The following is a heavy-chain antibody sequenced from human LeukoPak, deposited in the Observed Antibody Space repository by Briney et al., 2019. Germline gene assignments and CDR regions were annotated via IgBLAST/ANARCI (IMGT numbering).Heavy chain of an antibody. CDR2: VNSDGRRT. CDR3: AREVEVVPATMGAYYYYYMDV. Sequence: GGSLRLSCAASGFTISNHWMHWVRQAPGKGLVWVSRVNSDGRRTSYADSVKGRFTISRDNAKNTLYLQMNSLRPDDTAVYYCAREVEVVPATMGAYYYYYMDVWGKGTTVTVSS. V-gene: IGHV3-74*01. D-gene: IGHD2-2*01. J-gene: IGHJ6*03. CDR1: GFTISNHW.